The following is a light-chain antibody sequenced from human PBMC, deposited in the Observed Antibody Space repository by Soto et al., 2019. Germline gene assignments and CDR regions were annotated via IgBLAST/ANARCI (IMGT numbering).Light chain of an antibody. V-gene: IGKV1-5*01. CDR1: QSISSW. Sequence: DIQMTQSPSTLSASVGDRVTITCRASQSISSWLAWYQQKPGKAPKLLIYDASSLESGVPSRFSGSGSGTEFPLTISSLQPDDFATYYCQQYNSYSPGFGGGTKVEIK. CDR2: DAS. CDR3: QQYNSYSPG. J-gene: IGKJ4*01.